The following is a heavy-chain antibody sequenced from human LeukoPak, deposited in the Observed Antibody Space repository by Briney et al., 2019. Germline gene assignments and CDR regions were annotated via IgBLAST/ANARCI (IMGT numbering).Heavy chain of an antibody. V-gene: IGHV3-7*01. Sequence: PSGGSLRLSCAASGFTFSSYWMSWVRQAPGKGLEWVDNIKQDGSEKYYVDSVKGRFTISRDNAKNSLYLQMNSLRAEDTAVYYCARDRRRGSPPAGKHWGQGTLVTVSS. CDR3: ARDRRRGSPPAGKH. CDR1: GFTFSSYW. J-gene: IGHJ1*01. CDR2: IKQDGSEK.